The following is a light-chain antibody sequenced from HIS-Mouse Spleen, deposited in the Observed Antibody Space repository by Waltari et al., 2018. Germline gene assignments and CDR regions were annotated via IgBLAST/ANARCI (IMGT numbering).Light chain of an antibody. Sequence: QSALTQPRSVSGSPGQSVTISCTGTSSDVGGYNYVSWYQQHPGKAPKLIISDVSKRPSGVPDRFSGSKSGNTASLTISGLQAEDEADYYCYSTDSSGNHWVFGGGTKLTVL. V-gene: IGLV2-11*01. CDR3: YSTDSSGNHWV. J-gene: IGLJ3*02. CDR1: SSDVGGYNY. CDR2: DVS.